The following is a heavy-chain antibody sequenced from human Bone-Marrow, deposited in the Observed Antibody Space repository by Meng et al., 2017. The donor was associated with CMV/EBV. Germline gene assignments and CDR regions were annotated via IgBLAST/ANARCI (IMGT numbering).Heavy chain of an antibody. D-gene: IGHD2-2*01. Sequence: SETLSLTCTVSGGSVSSGSYYWSWIRQPPGKGLEWIGYIYYSGSTYYSPSLKSRVTISVDTSKNQFSLKLSSVTAADTAVYYCARKGIVVVPAAIYYYYGMDVWGQGTTVTVSS. V-gene: IGHV4-61*01. CDR1: GGSVSSGSYY. J-gene: IGHJ6*02. CDR3: ARKGIVVVPAAIYYYYGMDV. CDR2: IYYSGST.